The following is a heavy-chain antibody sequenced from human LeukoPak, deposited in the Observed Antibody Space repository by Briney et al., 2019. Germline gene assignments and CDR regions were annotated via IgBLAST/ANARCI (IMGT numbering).Heavy chain of an antibody. D-gene: IGHD3-9*01. CDR3: ARDLGQYDILTPLGY. CDR2: ISSSSSYI. CDR1: GFTFSSYE. J-gene: IGHJ4*02. V-gene: IGHV3-21*01. Sequence: NPGGSLRLSCAASGFTFSSYEMNWVRQAPGKGLEWVSSISSSSSYIYYADSVKGRFTISRDNAKNSLYLQMNSLRAEDTAVYYCARDLGQYDILTPLGYWGQGTLVTVSS.